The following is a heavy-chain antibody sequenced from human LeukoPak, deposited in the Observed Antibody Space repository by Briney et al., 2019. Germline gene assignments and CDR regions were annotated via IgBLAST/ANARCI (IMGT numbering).Heavy chain of an antibody. CDR1: GFTFSSYS. D-gene: IGHD3-16*01. CDR2: ISSSTSYI. J-gene: IGHJ4*02. Sequence: KAGGSLRLSCAASGFTFSSYSMNWVRQAPGKGLEWVSSISSSTSYIYYADSVEGRFTISRDNAKNSLYLQMNSLRAEDTAVYYCASIQTGGVTPFDYWGQGTLVTVSS. V-gene: IGHV3-21*01. CDR3: ASIQTGGVTPFDY.